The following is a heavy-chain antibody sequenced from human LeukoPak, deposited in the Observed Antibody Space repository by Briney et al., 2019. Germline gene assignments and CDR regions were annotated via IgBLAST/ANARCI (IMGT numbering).Heavy chain of an antibody. D-gene: IGHD3-3*01. CDR3: ARVGKYYDFWSGYYAMDYYYYMDV. CDR2: MNPNSGNT. J-gene: IGHJ6*03. V-gene: IGHV1-8*01. CDR1: GYTFTSYD. Sequence: VASVKVSCKASGYTFTSYDINWVRQAPGQGLEWMGWMNPNSGNTGYAQKFQGRVTMTRNTSISTAYMQLSSLRSEDTAVSYCARVGKYYDFWSGYYAMDYYYYMDVWGKGTTVTVSS.